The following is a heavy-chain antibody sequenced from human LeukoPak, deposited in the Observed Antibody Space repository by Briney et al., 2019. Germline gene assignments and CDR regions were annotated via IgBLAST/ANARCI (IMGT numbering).Heavy chain of an antibody. D-gene: IGHD3-22*01. CDR2: IHHSGNT. J-gene: IGHJ4*02. CDR1: GASSISSGYW. CDR3: ARVGSYYYDSSGDY. Sequence: SETLSLTCVVSGASSISSGYWWSWVRQPPGKGLEWIGEIHHSGNTNFNPSLKSRATISVDTSKNQFSLKLSSVTAADTAVYYCARVGSYYYDSSGDYWGQGTLVTVSS. V-gene: IGHV4-4*02.